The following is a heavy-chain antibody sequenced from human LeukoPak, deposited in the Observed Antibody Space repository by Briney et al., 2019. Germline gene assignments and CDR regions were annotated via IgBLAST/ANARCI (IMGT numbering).Heavy chain of an antibody. Sequence: GASVKVSCKVSGYTLTELSMHWVRQAPGKGLEWMGGFDPEDGETIYAQKFQGRVTMTEDTSTDTAYMELSSLRSEDTAVYYCARGGYDFWSGYYSQNWFDPWGQGTLVTVSS. D-gene: IGHD3-3*01. V-gene: IGHV1-24*01. CDR3: ARGGYDFWSGYYSQNWFDP. CDR1: GYTLTELS. CDR2: FDPEDGET. J-gene: IGHJ5*02.